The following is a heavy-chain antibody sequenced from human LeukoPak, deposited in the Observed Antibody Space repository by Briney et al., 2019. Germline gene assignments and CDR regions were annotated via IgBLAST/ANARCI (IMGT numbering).Heavy chain of an antibody. CDR2: ISGSGGST. CDR1: GFTFSSYA. Sequence: PGGSLRLSCAASGFTFSSYAMSWVRQAPGKGLGWVSAISGSGGSTYYADSVKGRFTISRDNSKNTLYLQMNSLRAEDTAVYYCAKDAEQQWLARPPLDYWGQGTLVTVSS. J-gene: IGHJ4*02. D-gene: IGHD6-19*01. V-gene: IGHV3-23*01. CDR3: AKDAEQQWLARPPLDY.